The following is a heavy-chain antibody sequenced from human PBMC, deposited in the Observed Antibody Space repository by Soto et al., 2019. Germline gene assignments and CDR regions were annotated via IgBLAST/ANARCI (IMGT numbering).Heavy chain of an antibody. CDR3: ARTLEMRNGMDV. Sequence: QVTLRESGPVLVRPTETLTLTCTVSGVSLITGKMGVSWIRQPPGKALEWLAHILSNDEKSYSTSLKRRLTISTDTSKTQVVLTMTNMGPVDTATYYCARTLEMRNGMDVWGQWTTVTVSS. CDR1: GVSLITGKMG. CDR2: ILSNDEK. V-gene: IGHV2-26*01. J-gene: IGHJ6*02. D-gene: IGHD3-3*01.